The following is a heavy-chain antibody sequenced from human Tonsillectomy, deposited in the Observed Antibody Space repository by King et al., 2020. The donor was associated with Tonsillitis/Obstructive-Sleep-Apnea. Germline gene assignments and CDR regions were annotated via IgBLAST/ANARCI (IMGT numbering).Heavy chain of an antibody. CDR1: GGSFNFYY. CDR2: INHRGST. CDR3: ARGRNGADVNWLDP. Sequence: VQLQQWGAGLLKPSETLSLTCTIHGGSFNFYYWNWIRQSPGKGLEWIGEINHRGSTDYNPSLKSRVTISGRTSKNQFSLKMSSVTAADTAVYYCARGRNGADVNWLDPWGQGTLVTVSS. D-gene: IGHD4-17*01. V-gene: IGHV4-34*01. J-gene: IGHJ5*01.